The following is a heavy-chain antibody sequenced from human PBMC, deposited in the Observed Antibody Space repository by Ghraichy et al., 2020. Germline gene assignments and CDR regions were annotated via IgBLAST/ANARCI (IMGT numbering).Heavy chain of an antibody. CDR2: IIPILGIA. V-gene: IGHV1-69*04. Sequence: SVKVSCKASGGTFSSYTISWVRQAPGQGLEWMGRIIPILGIANYAQKFQGRVTITADKSTSTAYMELSSLRSEDTAVYYCARDTHYYDSSGYPRAFDIWGQGTMVTVSS. CDR3: ARDTHYYDSSGYPRAFDI. CDR1: GGTFSSYT. J-gene: IGHJ3*02. D-gene: IGHD3-22*01.